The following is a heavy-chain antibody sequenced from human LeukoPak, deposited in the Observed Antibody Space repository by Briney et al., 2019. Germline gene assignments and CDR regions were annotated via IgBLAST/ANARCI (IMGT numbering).Heavy chain of an antibody. CDR1: GYTFTGYY. Sequence: ASVTVSCKASGYTFTGYYMHWVRQAPGQGLEWMGWINPNSGGTNYAQKFQGRVTMTRDTSISTAYMELSRLRSDDTAVYYCARGDYYDSSGFDYWGQGTLVTVSS. D-gene: IGHD3-22*01. V-gene: IGHV1-2*02. J-gene: IGHJ4*02. CDR3: ARGDYYDSSGFDY. CDR2: INPNSGGT.